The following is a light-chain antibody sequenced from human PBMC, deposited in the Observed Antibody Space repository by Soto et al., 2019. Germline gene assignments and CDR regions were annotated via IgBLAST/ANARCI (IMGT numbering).Light chain of an antibody. V-gene: IGKV1-5*03. CDR1: QTISSW. CDR2: KAS. CDR3: QQYNSYPWM. Sequence: IQMTQSPSTLSASVGDRVTITCRASQTISSWLAWYQQKPGKAPKLLIYKASSLESGVPSRFSGSGSGSQFTLTISSLQPDDFATYYCQQYNSYPWMFGQGTKVDIK. J-gene: IGKJ1*01.